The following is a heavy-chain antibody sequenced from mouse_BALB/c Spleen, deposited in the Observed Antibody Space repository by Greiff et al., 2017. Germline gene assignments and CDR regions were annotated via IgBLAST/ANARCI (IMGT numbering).Heavy chain of an antibody. CDR2: ISYSGST. D-gene: IGHD4-1*02. CDR3: AREGNWDDFDY. CDR1: GYSITSDYA. J-gene: IGHJ2*01. V-gene: IGHV3-2*02. Sequence: EVQLQESGPGLVKPSQSLSLTCTVTGYSITSDYAWNWIRQFPGNKLEWMGYISYSGSTSYNPSLKSRISITRDTSKNQFFLQLNSVTTEDTATYYCAREGNWDDFDYWGQGTTLTVSS.